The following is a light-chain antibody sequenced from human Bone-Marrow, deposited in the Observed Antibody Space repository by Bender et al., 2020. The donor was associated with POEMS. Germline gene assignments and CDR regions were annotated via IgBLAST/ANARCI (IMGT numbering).Light chain of an antibody. J-gene: IGLJ1*01. Sequence: SSELTQPPSVSVSPGQTARITCSGDELPRRYSYWYQQKPGQAPLLVTYKDTERPSGIPERFSGSSSGTTVTLTISGVQAEDEADYYCQSSDSGGTYDFGTGTKVTVL. V-gene: IGLV3-25*03. CDR3: QSSDSGGTYD. CDR1: ELPRRY. CDR2: KDT.